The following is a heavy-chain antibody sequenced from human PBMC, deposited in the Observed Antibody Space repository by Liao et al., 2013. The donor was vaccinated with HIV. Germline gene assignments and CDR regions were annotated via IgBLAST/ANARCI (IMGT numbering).Heavy chain of an antibody. V-gene: IGHV4-34*11. CDR1: GGSFSGYY. CDR3: ARDDYYDSSGLGAFDI. CDR2: IYYSGST. D-gene: IGHD3-22*01. Sequence: QVQLKQWGAGLLKPSETLSLTCAVYGGSFSGYYWSWIRQPPGKGLEWIGYIYYSGSTNYNPSLKSRVTISVDTSKNQFSLKLSSVTAADTAVYYCARDDYYDSSGLGAFDIWGQGTMVTVSS. J-gene: IGHJ3*02.